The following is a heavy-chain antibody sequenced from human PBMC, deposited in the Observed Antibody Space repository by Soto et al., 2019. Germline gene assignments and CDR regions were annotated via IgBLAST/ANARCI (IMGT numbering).Heavy chain of an antibody. V-gene: IGHV4-39*01. J-gene: IGHJ3*02. D-gene: IGHD2-8*01. CDR1: GGSISSSSYY. CDR3: ARRMLYGPRPHDI. Sequence: QLQLQESGPGLVKPSETLSLTCTVSGGSISSSSYYWGWIRQPPGKGLEWIGSIYYSGSTYYNPSLKSRVTISVDTSKNQFSLKLSSVTAADTAVYYCARRMLYGPRPHDIWGQGTMVTVSS. CDR2: IYYSGST.